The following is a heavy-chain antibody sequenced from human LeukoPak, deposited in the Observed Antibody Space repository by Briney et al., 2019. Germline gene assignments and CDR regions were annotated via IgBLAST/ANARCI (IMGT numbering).Heavy chain of an antibody. CDR1: GYSISSGYY. Sequence: SETLSLTCTVSGYSISSGYYWGWIRQPPGKGLEWIGSIYHSGSTYYNPSLKSRVTISVDTSKNQFSLKLSSVTAADTAVYYCARGQPWYYYDSSGYYYYYWGQGTLVTVTS. J-gene: IGHJ4*02. CDR3: ARGQPWYYYDSSGYYYYY. CDR2: IYHSGST. V-gene: IGHV4-38-2*02. D-gene: IGHD3-22*01.